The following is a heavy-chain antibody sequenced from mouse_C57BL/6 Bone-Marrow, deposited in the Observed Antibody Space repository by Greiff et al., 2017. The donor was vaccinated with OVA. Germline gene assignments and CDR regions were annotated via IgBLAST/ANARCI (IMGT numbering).Heavy chain of an antibody. V-gene: IGHV5-9-1*02. CDR3: TREGDYYCSEDAMDY. CDR2: ISSGGDYI. Sequence: EVKVVESGEGLVKPGGSLKLSCAASGFTFSSYAMSWVRQTPEQRLEWVAYISSGGDYIYYADTVKGRFTISRDNAMNTLYMQMSSLKSEDTAMYYGTREGDYYCSEDAMDYWGQGTSVTVSS. J-gene: IGHJ4*01. D-gene: IGHD1-1*01. CDR1: GFTFSSYA.